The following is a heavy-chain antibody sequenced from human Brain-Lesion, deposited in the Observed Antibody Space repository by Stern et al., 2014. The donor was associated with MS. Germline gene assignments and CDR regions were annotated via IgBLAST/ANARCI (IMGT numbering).Heavy chain of an antibody. CDR1: GFSFGDHG. CDR2: ITWNNGTI. D-gene: IGHD3-10*01. CDR3: AKDMMDYFGSGTFGSFDH. V-gene: IGHV3-9*01. J-gene: IGHJ4*02. Sequence: QLVQSGGGVVQPGRSLRLSCEASGFSFGDHGMHWVRQAPGKGLEWVAGITWNNGTIDYADSVKGRFTISRDDAPSFPYLELNGLRAEDTALYYSAKDMMDYFGSGTFGSFDHWGQGTLVTVSS.